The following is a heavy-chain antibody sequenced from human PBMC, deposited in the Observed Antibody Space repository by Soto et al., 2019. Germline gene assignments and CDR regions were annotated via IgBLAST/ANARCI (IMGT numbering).Heavy chain of an antibody. V-gene: IGHV4-39*01. D-gene: IGHD2-2*01. Sequence: SETLSLTCTVSGSSISSTSYHWGWIRQPPGKGLEWIGRIYNSGTTYYNASLKSRVSISIDTSKNQFSLKLSSVTAADTAVYYCARHPVYATGWQIDYWGQGALVTVSS. CDR1: GSSISSTSYH. CDR3: ARHPVYATGWQIDY. J-gene: IGHJ4*02. CDR2: IYNSGTT.